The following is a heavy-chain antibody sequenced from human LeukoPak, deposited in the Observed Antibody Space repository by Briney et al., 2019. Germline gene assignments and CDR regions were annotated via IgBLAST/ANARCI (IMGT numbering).Heavy chain of an antibody. CDR3: ARDPDSWYYYYMDV. D-gene: IGHD1-14*01. CDR2: ISSSSSTI. CDR1: GFTFSSYE. V-gene: IGHV3-48*01. Sequence: PGGSLRLSCAASGFTFSSYEMNWVRQAPGKGLEWVSYISSSSSTIYYADSVKGRFTISRDNAKNSLYLQMNSLRAEDTAVYYCARDPDSWYYYYMDVWGKGTTVTVSS. J-gene: IGHJ6*03.